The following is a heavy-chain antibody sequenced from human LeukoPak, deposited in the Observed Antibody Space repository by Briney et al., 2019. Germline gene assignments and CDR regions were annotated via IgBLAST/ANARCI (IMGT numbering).Heavy chain of an antibody. J-gene: IGHJ5*02. D-gene: IGHD3-3*01. CDR3: ARVFRGAVTSNWFDP. CDR1: GASMNGHY. V-gene: IGHV4-59*11. CDR2: NSDSGST. Sequence: SEPLSLTCSVSGASMNGHYWTWIRLSTGKGLEWIGYNSDSGSTSYNPSLRSRVIMALEASKTEFSLRLNSVTVADTAVYYCARVFRGAVTSNWFDPWGQGTLVTVSS.